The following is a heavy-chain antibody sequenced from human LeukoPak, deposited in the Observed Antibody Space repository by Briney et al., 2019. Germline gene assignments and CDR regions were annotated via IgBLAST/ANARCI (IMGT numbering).Heavy chain of an antibody. V-gene: IGHV4-39*01. CDR2: IYYSGST. CDR3: ARHARVNWFDP. Sequence: SETLSLTCTVSGGSISSSSYYWGWIPPPPGQEPQWSGSIYYSGSTYYNPSLNRRVTTSVDTSKTQFSLKLSSVTAADTAVYYCARHARVNWFDPWGQGTLVTVSS. CDR1: GGSISSSSYY. J-gene: IGHJ5*02.